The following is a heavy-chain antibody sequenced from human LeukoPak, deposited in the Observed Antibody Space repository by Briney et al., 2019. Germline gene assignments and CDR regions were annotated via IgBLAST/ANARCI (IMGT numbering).Heavy chain of an antibody. V-gene: IGHV3-33*01. CDR2: IWYDGSNK. J-gene: IGHJ4*02. D-gene: IGHD6-19*01. CDR3: ARSRYSSGWYYYFDS. CDR1: GFTFSSYG. Sequence: PGGSLRLSCAASGFTFSSYGMHWVRQAPGKGLEWVAVIWYDGSNKYNADSVKGRFTISRDNSKNTLYLQMNSLRAEDTAVYYCARSRYSSGWYYYFDSWGQGTLVTVSS.